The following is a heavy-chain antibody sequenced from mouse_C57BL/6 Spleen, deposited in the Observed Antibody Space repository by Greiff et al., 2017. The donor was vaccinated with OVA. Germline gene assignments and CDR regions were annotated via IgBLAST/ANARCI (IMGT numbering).Heavy chain of an antibody. J-gene: IGHJ4*01. Sequence: VQLQQPGAELVKPGASVKLSCKASGYTFTSYWMHWVKQRPGQGLEWIGMIHPNSGSTNYNEKFKSKATLTVDKSSSTAYMQLSSLTSEDSAVYYCAGEYRDYAMDYWGQGTSVTVSS. V-gene: IGHV1-64*01. CDR1: GYTFTSYW. CDR3: AGEYRDYAMDY. CDR2: IHPNSGST. D-gene: IGHD5-1*01.